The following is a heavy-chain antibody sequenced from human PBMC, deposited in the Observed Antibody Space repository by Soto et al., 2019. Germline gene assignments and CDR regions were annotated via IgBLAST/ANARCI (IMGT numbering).Heavy chain of an antibody. D-gene: IGHD1-26*01. J-gene: IGHJ4*02. CDR2: MGPSSGRT. CDR3: ARGVTAGVDY. CDR1: GYIFTCLD. V-gene: IGHV1-8*01. Sequence: ASVKVSFTASGYIFTCLDINWVRQTTGQGLEWMGWMGPSSGRTGYAQKFQGRVTMTRDTSINTAYMELSSLTSDDTAFYYCARGVTAGVDYWGQGTLVTVSS.